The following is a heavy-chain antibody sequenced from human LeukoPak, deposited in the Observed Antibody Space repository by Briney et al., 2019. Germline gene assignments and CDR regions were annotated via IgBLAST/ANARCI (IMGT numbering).Heavy chain of an antibody. J-gene: IGHJ4*02. V-gene: IGHV3-23*01. CDR2: ISGSGEST. Sequence: GGSLRLSCAASGFTFSSYGMHWIRQAPGKGLEWVSEISGSGESTYYGDSVKGRFTISRDNSKNTLYLQMNSLRAGDTAIYYCAREHWDFDYWGQGTLVTVSS. D-gene: IGHD7-27*01. CDR1: GFTFSSYG. CDR3: AREHWDFDY.